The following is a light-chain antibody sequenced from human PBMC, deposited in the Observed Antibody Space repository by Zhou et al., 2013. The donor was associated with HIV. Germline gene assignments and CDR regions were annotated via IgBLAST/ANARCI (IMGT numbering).Light chain of an antibody. Sequence: EAVLTQSPGTLSVCRPGERATLSCRASQTVSSHLAWYQQKPGQAPRLLIYTVSNRATGIPDRFSGSGSGTDFTLTISRLEPEDFAVYYCQQYGSSPWTFGQGTKVEIK. J-gene: IGKJ1*01. V-gene: IGKV3-20*01. CDR3: QQYGSSPWT. CDR2: TVS. CDR1: QTVSSH.